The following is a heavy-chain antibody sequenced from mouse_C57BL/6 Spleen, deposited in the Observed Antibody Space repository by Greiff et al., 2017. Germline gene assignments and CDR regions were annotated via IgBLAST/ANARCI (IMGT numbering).Heavy chain of an antibody. CDR3: ASSDDYGSSSAWFAY. J-gene: IGHJ3*01. CDR2: INPNYGTT. V-gene: IGHV1-39*01. Sequence: VQLQQSGPELVKPGASVKISCKASGYSFTDYNMNWVKQSNGKSLEWIGVINPNYGTTSYNQKFKGKATLTVDQSSSTAYMQLNSLTSEDSAVYYCASSDDYGSSSAWFAYWGQGTLVAVSA. CDR1: GYSFTDYN. D-gene: IGHD1-1*01.